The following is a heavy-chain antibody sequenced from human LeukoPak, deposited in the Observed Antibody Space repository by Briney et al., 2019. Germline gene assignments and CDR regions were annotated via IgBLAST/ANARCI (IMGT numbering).Heavy chain of an antibody. D-gene: IGHD3-22*01. CDR3: ARGPYSYDSSGAFDI. V-gene: IGHV4-61*02. CDR1: GDSISSGDYY. J-gene: IGHJ3*02. Sequence: SQTLSLTCTVSGDSISSGDYYWSWIRQPAGTGLEWIGRISSSGSTDYNPSLKSRVTISVDTSKNQFSLKLSSVTAADTAVYFCARGPYSYDSSGAFDIWGQGTMVTVSS. CDR2: ISSSGST.